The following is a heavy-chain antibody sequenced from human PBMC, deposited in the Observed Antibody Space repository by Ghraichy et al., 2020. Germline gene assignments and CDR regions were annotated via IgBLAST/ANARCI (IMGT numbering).Heavy chain of an antibody. CDR1: GGSFSGYY. Sequence: SETLSLTCAVYGGSFSGYYWSWIRQPPGKGLEWIGEINHSGSTNYNPSLKSRVTISVDTSKNQFSLKLSSVTAADTAVYYCARVRIVLMVYAMELFDYWGQGTLVTVSS. CDR2: INHSGST. J-gene: IGHJ4*02. D-gene: IGHD2-8*01. CDR3: ARVRIVLMVYAMELFDY. V-gene: IGHV4-34*01.